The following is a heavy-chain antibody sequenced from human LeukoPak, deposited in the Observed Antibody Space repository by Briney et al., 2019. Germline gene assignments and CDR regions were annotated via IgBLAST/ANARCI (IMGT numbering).Heavy chain of an antibody. CDR2: ISNDGSNK. CDR3: ARAEGDYYYYFYMDV. V-gene: IGHV3-30*03. J-gene: IGHJ6*03. Sequence: PGRSLRLSCAASGFTFSSYGMHWVRQAPGKGLEWVAVISNDGSNKYYADSVKGRFTISRDNSKNTLYLQMNSLRAEDTAVYYCARAEGDYYYYFYMDVWGKGTTVTVSS. CDR1: GFTFSSYG.